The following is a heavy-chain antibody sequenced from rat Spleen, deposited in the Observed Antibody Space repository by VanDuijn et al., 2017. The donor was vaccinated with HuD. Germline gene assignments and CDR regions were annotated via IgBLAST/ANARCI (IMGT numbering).Heavy chain of an antibody. CDR3: ATDTFYDGTYYPGGFDY. J-gene: IGHJ2*01. D-gene: IGHD1-12*02. V-gene: IGHV5-27*01. CDR1: GFNFNDYW. Sequence: EVKLVESGGGLVQPGRSLKLSCAASGFNFNDYWMGWVRQAPTKGLEWVAYISTGGDNTYYRDSVKGRFTISRDNAKSTLYLQLDSLRSEDTATYYCATDTFYDGTYYPGGFDYWGQGVMVTVSS. CDR2: ISTGGDNT.